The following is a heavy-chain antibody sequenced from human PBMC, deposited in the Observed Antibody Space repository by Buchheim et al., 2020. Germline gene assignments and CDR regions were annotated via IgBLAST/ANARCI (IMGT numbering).Heavy chain of an antibody. CDR1: GGSISSSSYY. J-gene: IGHJ6*03. D-gene: IGHD6-13*01. CDR2: IYYSGST. Sequence: QLQLQESGPGLVKPSETLSLTCTVSGGSISSSSYYWGWIRQPPGKGLEWIGSIYYSGSTYYNPFLKSRVTISVDTFKNQFSLKLSSVTAADTAVYYCARSQKLSRKNYYYYMDVWGKGTT. CDR3: ARSQKLSRKNYYYYMDV. V-gene: IGHV4-39*01.